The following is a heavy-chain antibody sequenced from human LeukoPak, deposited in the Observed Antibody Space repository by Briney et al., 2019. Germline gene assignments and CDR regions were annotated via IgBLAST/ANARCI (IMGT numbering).Heavy chain of an antibody. J-gene: IGHJ6*03. CDR1: GGSFTRFW. CDR2: IYPADSDT. V-gene: IGHV5-51*01. Sequence: GESLKISCEGSGGSFTRFWIGWVRQMPGKGLELMGVIYPADSDTRYSPSFQGQVTISADKSISTAYLQWSSLKASDTAMYYCARRTSSGSYYYYYYYMDVWGKGTTVTVSS. CDR3: ARRTSSGSYYYYYYYMDV. D-gene: IGHD3-22*01.